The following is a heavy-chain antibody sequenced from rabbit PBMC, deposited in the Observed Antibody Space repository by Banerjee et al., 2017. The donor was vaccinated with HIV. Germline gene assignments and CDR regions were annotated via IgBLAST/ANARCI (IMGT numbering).Heavy chain of an antibody. CDR3: ARERYGDYSNWDL. D-gene: IGHD4-1*01. CDR2: ITTSGYT. Sequence: EESGGGLVQPEGSLTLTCTASGFSFSASYWIWWVRQAPGKGLELIAGITTSGYTYCASWAKGRFTVSKTSSTAVTLQMTSLTAADTATYFCARERYGDYSNWDLWGPGTLVTVS. J-gene: IGHJ4*01. CDR1: GFSFSASYW. V-gene: IGHV1S45*01.